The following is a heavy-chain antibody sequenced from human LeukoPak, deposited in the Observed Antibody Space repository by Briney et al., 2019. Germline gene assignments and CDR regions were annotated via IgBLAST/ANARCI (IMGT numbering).Heavy chain of an antibody. CDR1: GYSFSKYW. CDR2: IYPDDSET. D-gene: IGHD4-23*01. Sequence: GESLKISCKGSGYSFSKYWIGWVRQMPGKGLEWMGIIYPDDSETRYRPSFQGQVTISAEKSISTTYLQWSSLKASDTAIYYCARGYGGNAGAGFFDYRGQGTPVTVSS. CDR3: ARGYGGNAGAGFFDY. J-gene: IGHJ4*02. V-gene: IGHV5-51*01.